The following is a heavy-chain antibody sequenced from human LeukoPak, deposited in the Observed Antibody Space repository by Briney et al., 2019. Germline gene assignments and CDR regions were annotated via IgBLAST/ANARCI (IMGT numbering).Heavy chain of an antibody. CDR2: IYYSGST. CDR1: SGSISSYY. CDR3: AGSSWFNY. J-gene: IGHJ4*02. D-gene: IGHD6-13*01. Sequence: SETLSLTCTVSSGSISSYYWSWIRQPPGKGLEWIGYIYYSGSTNYNPSLKSRVTISVDTSKNQFSLKLSSVTAADTAVYYCAGSSWFNYWGQGTLVTVSS. V-gene: IGHV4-59*01.